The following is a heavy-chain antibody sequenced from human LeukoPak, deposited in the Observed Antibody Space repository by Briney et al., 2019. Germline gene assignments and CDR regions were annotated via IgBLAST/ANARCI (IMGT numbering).Heavy chain of an antibody. V-gene: IGHV4-34*01. J-gene: IGHJ5*02. CDR3: ARGRYYGSGSYYNGWFDP. D-gene: IGHD3-10*01. CDR1: GGSFSGYY. Sequence: SETLSLTCAVYGGSFSGYYWTWIRQPPGKGLEWIGEINHSGSTNYNPSLKSRVTISVDTSKNQFSLKLSSVTAADTAVYYCARGRYYGSGSYYNGWFDPWGQGTLVTVSS. CDR2: INHSGST.